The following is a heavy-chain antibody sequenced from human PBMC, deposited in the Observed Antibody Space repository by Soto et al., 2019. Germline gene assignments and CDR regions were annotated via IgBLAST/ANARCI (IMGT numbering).Heavy chain of an antibody. V-gene: IGHV1-69*01. D-gene: IGHD4-17*01. CDR3: AGDYGVYDWYGMDV. Sequence: VQLVQSGAEVKKPRSSVKVSCRASGATFRSYAFTWVRQAPGQGLEWMGGISPIFGSTIYARQFQGRVTITADDSASTAYMELNSLSSEDTAVYYCAGDYGVYDWYGMDVWGQGTTVTVSS. J-gene: IGHJ6*02. CDR2: ISPIFGST. CDR1: GATFRSYA.